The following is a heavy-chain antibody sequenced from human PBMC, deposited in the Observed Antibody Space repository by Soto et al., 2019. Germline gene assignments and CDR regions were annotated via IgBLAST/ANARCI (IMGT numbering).Heavy chain of an antibody. Sequence: SETLSLTCAVYGGSFSGYYWSWIRQPPGKGLEWIGEINHSGSTNYNPSLKSRVTISVDTSKNQFSLKLSSVTAADTAVYYCARARYCSSTSCYGGYYYYYMDVWGKGTTVTVSS. CDR2: INHSGST. J-gene: IGHJ6*03. D-gene: IGHD2-2*01. CDR1: GGSFSGYY. V-gene: IGHV4-34*01. CDR3: ARARYCSSTSCYGGYYYYYMDV.